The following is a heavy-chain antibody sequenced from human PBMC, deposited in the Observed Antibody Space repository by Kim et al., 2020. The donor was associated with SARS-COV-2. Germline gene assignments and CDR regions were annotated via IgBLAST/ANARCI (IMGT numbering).Heavy chain of an antibody. J-gene: IGHJ4*02. V-gene: IGHV3-21*01. CDR3: ARDPLQITLLFDY. D-gene: IGHD3-10*01. Sequence: YAYSVKGRLTISRDNAKNALYLQLNSLRAEATAVYYCARDPLQITLLFDYWGQATLVTVSS.